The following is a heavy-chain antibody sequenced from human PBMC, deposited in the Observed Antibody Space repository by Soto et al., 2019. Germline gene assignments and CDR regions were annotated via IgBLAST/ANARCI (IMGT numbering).Heavy chain of an antibody. CDR1: GGSISSSSYY. CDR2: IYYSGST. Sequence: SETLSLTCTVSGGSISSSSYYWGWIRQPPGKGLEWIGSIYYSGSTYYNPSLKSRVTISVDTSKNQFSLKLSSVTAADTAVYYCARERGYCSGGSCPDDYWGQGTLVTVSS. D-gene: IGHD2-15*01. V-gene: IGHV4-39*02. CDR3: ARERGYCSGGSCPDDY. J-gene: IGHJ4*02.